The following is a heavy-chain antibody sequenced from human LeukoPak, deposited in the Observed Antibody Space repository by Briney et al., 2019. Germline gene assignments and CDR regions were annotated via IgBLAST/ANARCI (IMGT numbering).Heavy chain of an antibody. CDR3: ARDKSSGYLGDFDY. J-gene: IGHJ4*02. Sequence: PGGSLRRSCAAYGFTFSSYGMHWVRQAPGKGLEGVAVISYDGSNKYYADSVKGRFTISRDNSKNTLYLQMNSLRAEDTAVYYCARDKSSGYLGDFDYWGQGTLVTVSS. V-gene: IGHV3-30-3*01. CDR1: GFTFSSYG. D-gene: IGHD3-22*01. CDR2: ISYDGSNK.